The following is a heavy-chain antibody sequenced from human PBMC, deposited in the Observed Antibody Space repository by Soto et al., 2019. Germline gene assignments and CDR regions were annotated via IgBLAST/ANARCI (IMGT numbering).Heavy chain of an antibody. CDR1: GFTFSSYG. CDR3: SRGDHGHCNTISCPFDP. J-gene: IGHJ5*02. CDR2: IWYDGSNK. D-gene: IGHD2-2*03. Sequence: GGSLRLSCAASGFTFSSYGMHWVRQAPGKGLEWVAVIWYDGSNKYYADSVKGRFTISRDNSKNTLYLQMNSLKTEDTAVYYCSRGDHGHCNTISCPFDPWGQGTLVTVSS. V-gene: IGHV3-33*01.